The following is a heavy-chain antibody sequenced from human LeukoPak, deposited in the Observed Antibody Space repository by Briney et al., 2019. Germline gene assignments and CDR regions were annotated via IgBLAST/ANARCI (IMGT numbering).Heavy chain of an antibody. D-gene: IGHD3-22*01. CDR2: ISSSGGNT. Sequence: PGESLRLSCAASGFTFGTYAMSWVRPAPGNGLEWVSSISSSGGNTYYADSVKGRFTISRDNSKNTLYLQINSLRAEDTALYYCAKDRIPTSGWESDYWGQGTLVTVSS. CDR3: AKDRIPTSGWESDY. V-gene: IGHV3-23*01. CDR1: GFTFGTYA. J-gene: IGHJ4*02.